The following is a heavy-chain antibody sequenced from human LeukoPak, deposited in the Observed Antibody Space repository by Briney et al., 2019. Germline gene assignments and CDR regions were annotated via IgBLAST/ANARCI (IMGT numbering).Heavy chain of an antibody. V-gene: IGHV3-30*02. CDR1: GFTFSSYG. CDR2: IRYDGSNK. Sequence: PGGSLRLSCAASGFTFSSYGMHWVRQAPGKGLEWVAFIRYDGSNKYYADSVKGRFTISRDNSKNTLYLQMNSLRAEDTAVYYCAKDIPRVCSGGSCYFFWGQGTLVTVSS. CDR3: AKDIPRVCSGGSCYFF. J-gene: IGHJ4*02. D-gene: IGHD2-15*01.